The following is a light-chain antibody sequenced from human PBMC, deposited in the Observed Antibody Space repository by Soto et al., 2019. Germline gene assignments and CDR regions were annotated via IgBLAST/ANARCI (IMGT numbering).Light chain of an antibody. CDR1: QSVSSNY. V-gene: IGKV3-20*01. Sequence: EIVLTQSPGTLSLSPGERATLSCRANQSVSSNYLAWYQQKPGQAPRLLIYGATSRATGIPDRFSGSGSGTDFTLTISRLEPEVFAVYYCHQYGSAPYTFGQGTKPEIK. CDR2: GAT. CDR3: HQYGSAPYT. J-gene: IGKJ2*01.